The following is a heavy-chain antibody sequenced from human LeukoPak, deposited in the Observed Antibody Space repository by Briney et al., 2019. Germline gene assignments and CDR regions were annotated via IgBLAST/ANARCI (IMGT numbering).Heavy chain of an antibody. CDR2: VYYSGST. Sequence: SETLSLTCTVSGGSISSSTSYWGWIRQPPGNGLEWIATVYYSGSTYYNLSLKSRVTISVDTSRNQFSLKLSSVTAADTAVYYCARLGSVRGPDYWGQGTLVTVSS. V-gene: IGHV4-39*01. CDR1: GGSISSSTSY. J-gene: IGHJ4*02. CDR3: ARLGSVRGPDY. D-gene: IGHD3-10*01.